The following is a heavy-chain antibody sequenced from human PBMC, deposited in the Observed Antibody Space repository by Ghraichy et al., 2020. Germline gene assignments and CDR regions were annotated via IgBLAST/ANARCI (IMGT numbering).Heavy chain of an antibody. CDR1: GGSISSYY. D-gene: IGHD6-19*01. Sequence: SETLSLTCTVSGGSISSYYWSWIRQPAGKGLEWIGRIYTSGSTNYNPSLKSRVTMSVDTSKNQFSLKLSSVTAADTAVYYCARGKGRYSSGSYYFDYWGQGTLVTVSS. CDR3: ARGKGRYSSGSYYFDY. CDR2: IYTSGST. J-gene: IGHJ4*02. V-gene: IGHV4-4*07.